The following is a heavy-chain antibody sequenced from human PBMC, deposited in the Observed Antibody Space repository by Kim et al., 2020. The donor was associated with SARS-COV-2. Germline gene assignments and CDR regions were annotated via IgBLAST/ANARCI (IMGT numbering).Heavy chain of an antibody. CDR1: GGSFSGYY. J-gene: IGHJ5*02. CDR2: INHSGST. V-gene: IGHV4-34*01. D-gene: IGHD3-10*01. Sequence: SETLSLTCAVYGGSFSGYYWSWIRQPPGKGLEWIGEINHSGSTNYNPSLKSRVTISVDTSKNQFSLKLSSVTAADTAVYYCARGITMVRGFSWFDPWGQGTLVTVSS. CDR3: ARGITMVRGFSWFDP.